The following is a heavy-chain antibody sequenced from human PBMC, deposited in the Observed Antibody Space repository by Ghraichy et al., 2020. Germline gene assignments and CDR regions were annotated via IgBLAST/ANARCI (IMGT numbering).Heavy chain of an antibody. CDR2: IKPDGSDK. J-gene: IGHJ5*02. Sequence: GGSLRLSCAASGLTFNNFWMSWIRQAPGKGLQWVANIKPDGSDKYYVDSVKGRFSISSDNANNMLYLHMSSLGVEDTAVYYCARVHDYSDLRVWFDPWGQGTLVTVSS. D-gene: IGHD4-11*01. CDR3: ARVHDYSDLRVWFDP. V-gene: IGHV3-7*01. CDR1: GLTFNNFW.